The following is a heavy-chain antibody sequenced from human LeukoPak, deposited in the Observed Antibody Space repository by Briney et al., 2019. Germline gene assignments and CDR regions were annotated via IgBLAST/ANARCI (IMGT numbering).Heavy chain of an antibody. D-gene: IGHD2-2*01. CDR1: GGTSSKYT. J-gene: IGHJ4*02. CDR2: LISIFGTA. CDR3: ANQCSSTSCYGSDY. V-gene: IGHV1-69*08. Sequence: SVTVSCKASGGTSSKYTISWVRQAPGQGLEWMGRLISIFGTADYAQKFQGRITITADKSTNTAYMELSSLRSDDTAVYYCANQCSSTSCYGSDYWGQGTLVTVS.